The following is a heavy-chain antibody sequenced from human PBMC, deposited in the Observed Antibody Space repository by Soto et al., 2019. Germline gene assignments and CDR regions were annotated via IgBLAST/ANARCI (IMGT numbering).Heavy chain of an antibody. CDR3: TTLYSSSSEYYYYYGMDV. CDR2: IRSKANSYAT. Sequence: GESLKISCAASGFTFSGSAMHWVRQASGKGLEWVGRIRSKANSYATAYAASVKGRFTISRDDSKNTAYLQMNSLKTEDTAVYYCTTLYSSSSEYYYYYGMDVWGQGTTVTVSS. J-gene: IGHJ6*02. V-gene: IGHV3-73*01. D-gene: IGHD6-6*01. CDR1: GFTFSGSA.